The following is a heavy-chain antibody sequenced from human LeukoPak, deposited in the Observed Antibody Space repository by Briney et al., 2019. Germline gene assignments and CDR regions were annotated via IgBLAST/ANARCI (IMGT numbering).Heavy chain of an antibody. D-gene: IGHD4-23*01. CDR3: SGGYYSYMDA. CDR2: ITWNSDSM. Sequence: GGSLRLSCAAAGYNFDDYAMHWVRKVPGKGLEWVSGITWNSDSMGYADSVKGRFTISRDNAKNSLYLQMNSLRAEDTALYYCSGGYYSYMDAWGKGTTVTISS. V-gene: IGHV3-9*01. CDR1: GYNFDDYA. J-gene: IGHJ6*03.